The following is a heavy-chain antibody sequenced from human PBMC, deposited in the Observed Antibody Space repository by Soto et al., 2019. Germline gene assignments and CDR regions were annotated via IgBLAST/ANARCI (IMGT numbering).Heavy chain of an antibody. V-gene: IGHV1-2*04. CDR3: ARVAVAKSHFRYFEY. D-gene: IGHD2-15*01. Sequence: GASVKVSCKASGYTFTGYYMHWVRQAPGQGLEWMGWINPNSGGTNYAQKFQGWVTMTRDTSISTAYMELSRLRSDDTAVYYCARVAVAKSHFRYFEYWGQGTLVTVSS. J-gene: IGHJ4*02. CDR2: INPNSGGT. CDR1: GYTFTGYY.